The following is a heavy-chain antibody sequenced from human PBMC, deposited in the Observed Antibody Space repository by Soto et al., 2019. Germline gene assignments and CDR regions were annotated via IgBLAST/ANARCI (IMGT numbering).Heavy chain of an antibody. CDR3: ARVIMIFGVANLGSYFDY. CDR1: GYTFSNFG. CDR2: ISPSNGQT. J-gene: IGHJ4*02. Sequence: GASVKVSCKASGYTFSNFGLSWVRQAPGQGLEWMGWISPSNGQTIYAQNFHGRVTMTTDTFTATAHMELRSLISDDTAVYYCARVIMIFGVANLGSYFDYWGQGTRVTVSS. V-gene: IGHV1-18*01. D-gene: IGHD3-3*01.